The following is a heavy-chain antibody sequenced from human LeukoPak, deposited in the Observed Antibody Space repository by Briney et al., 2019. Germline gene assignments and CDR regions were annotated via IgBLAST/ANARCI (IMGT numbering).Heavy chain of an antibody. V-gene: IGHV1-69*13. CDR1: VGTSTIYA. CDR2: IIPILGTA. Sequence: SVTVSFQATVGTSTIYAIRWVRQAPGQGLEWRGGIIPILGTANYAQRRQGRVTITAHESTSTAYMELSSLRSEDTAVYYCASGRYGSSSWIFDYWGQGTRVTVSS. J-gene: IGHJ4*02. CDR3: ASGRYGSSSWIFDY. D-gene: IGHD6-13*01.